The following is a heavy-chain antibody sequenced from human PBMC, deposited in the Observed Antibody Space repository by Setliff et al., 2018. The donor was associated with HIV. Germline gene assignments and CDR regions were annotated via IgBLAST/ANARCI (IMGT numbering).Heavy chain of an antibody. J-gene: IGHJ4*02. CDR3: ARQDSYSYGYNYFDY. Sequence: SETLSLTCTVSGGSISSSSYYWGWIRQPPGKGLEWIGSIYYSGSTYYNPSLKSRVTISVDTSKNQFSLKLSSVAAADTAVYYCARQDSYSYGYNYFDYWGQGTLVTVSS. CDR2: IYYSGST. D-gene: IGHD5-18*01. CDR1: GGSISSSSYY. V-gene: IGHV4-39*01.